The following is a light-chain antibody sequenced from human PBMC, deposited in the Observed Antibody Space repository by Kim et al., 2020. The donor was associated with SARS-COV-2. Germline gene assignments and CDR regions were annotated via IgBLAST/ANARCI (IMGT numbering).Light chain of an antibody. CDR2: DAS. CDR3: QQRSNWAT. V-gene: IGKV3-11*01. CDR1: QSVSSY. Sequence: EIVLTQSPATLSLSPGERATLSCRASQSVSSYLAWYQQKPGQAPRLLIYDASNRATGIPARFSGSGSGTDFTLTISSLEPEDFAVYYCQQRSNWATFGGGTKLEI. J-gene: IGKJ4*01.